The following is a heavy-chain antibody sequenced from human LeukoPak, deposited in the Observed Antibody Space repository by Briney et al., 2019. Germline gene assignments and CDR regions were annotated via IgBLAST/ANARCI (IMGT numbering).Heavy chain of an antibody. V-gene: IGHV4-4*07. CDR3: ARDLPYSSGWYGYYYYYYGMDV. CDR2: IYTSGST. CDR1: GGSISSYY. J-gene: IGHJ6*02. Sequence: PSETLSLTCTVSGGSISSYYWSWIRQPAGKGLEWIGRIYTSGSTNYNPSLKSRVTMSVDTSKNQFSLKLSSVTAADTPVYYCARDLPYSSGWYGYYYYYYGMDVWGQGTTVTVSS. D-gene: IGHD6-19*01.